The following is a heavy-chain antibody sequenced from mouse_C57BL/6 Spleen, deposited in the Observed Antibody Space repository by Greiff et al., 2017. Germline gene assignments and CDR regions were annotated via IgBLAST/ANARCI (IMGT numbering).Heavy chain of an antibody. CDR2: ITPSSGYT. J-gene: IGHJ2*01. D-gene: IGHD1-1*01. CDR1: GYTFTSYT. CDR3: ARDVSSYLDY. V-gene: IGHV1-4*01. Sequence: QVQLQQSGAELARPGASVKMSCKASGYTFTSYTMHWVKQRPGKGLEWIGYITPSSGYTKYNQKFKDKATLTADKASSTAYMQLSSLTSEDSAVYYCARDVSSYLDYWGQGTTLTVSS.